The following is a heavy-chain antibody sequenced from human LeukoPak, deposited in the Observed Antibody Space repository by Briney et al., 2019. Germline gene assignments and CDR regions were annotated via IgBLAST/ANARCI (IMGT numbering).Heavy chain of an antibody. CDR3: ARGRDFWSGYSLYNWFDP. D-gene: IGHD3-3*01. V-gene: IGHV1-2*02. CDR1: GYTFTGYY. J-gene: IGHJ5*02. CDR2: INPNSGGT. Sequence: ASVKVSCKASGYTFTGYYMHWVRQAPGQGLEWMGWINPNSGGTNYAQKFQGRVTMTRDTSISTAYMGLSRLRTADTAVYYCARGRDFWSGYSLYNWFDPWGQGTLVTVSS.